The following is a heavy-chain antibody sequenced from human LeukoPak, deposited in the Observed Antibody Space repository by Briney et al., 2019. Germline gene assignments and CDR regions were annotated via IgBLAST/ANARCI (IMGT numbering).Heavy chain of an antibody. J-gene: IGHJ4*02. V-gene: IGHV4-34*01. CDR3: ASRSLPAGSVY. Sequence: SETLSLTCAVYGGSFGGYYWSWIRQPPGKGLEWIGEINHSGSTNYNPSLKSRVTISVDTSKNQFSLKLSSVTAADTAVYYCASRSLPAGSVYWGQGTLVTVSS. CDR1: GGSFGGYY. CDR2: INHSGST.